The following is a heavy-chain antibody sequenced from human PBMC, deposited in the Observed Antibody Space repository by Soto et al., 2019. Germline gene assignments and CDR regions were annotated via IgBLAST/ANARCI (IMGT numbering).Heavy chain of an antibody. V-gene: IGHV4-39*01. CDR2: IYYSGST. D-gene: IGHD2-8*02. CDR1: GGSISSSSYY. Sequence: QLQLQESGPGLVKPSETLSLTCTVSGGSISSSSYYWGWIRQPPGKGLEWIGSIYYSGSTYYNPSLKSRVTISVDTSKNQFSLKLSSVTAADTAVYYCVRTGTVYYYYYGMDVWGQGTTVTVSS. J-gene: IGHJ6*02. CDR3: VRTGTVYYYYYGMDV.